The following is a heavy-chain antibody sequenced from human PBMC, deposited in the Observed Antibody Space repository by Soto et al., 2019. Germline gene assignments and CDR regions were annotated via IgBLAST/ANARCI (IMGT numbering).Heavy chain of an antibody. V-gene: IGHV3-23*01. CDR2: ISGSGGST. Sequence: GGSLRLSCAASGFTFSSYAMSWVRQAPGKGLEWVSAISGSGGSTYYADSVKGRFTISRDNSKNTLYLQMNSLRAEDTAVYYCAKDIAARRGSGFQVFAYWGQGTLVTVSS. J-gene: IGHJ4*02. CDR1: GFTFSSYA. D-gene: IGHD6-6*01. CDR3: AKDIAARRGSGFQVFAY.